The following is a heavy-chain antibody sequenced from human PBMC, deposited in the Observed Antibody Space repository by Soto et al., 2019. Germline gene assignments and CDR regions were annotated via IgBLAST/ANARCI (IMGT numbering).Heavy chain of an antibody. CDR3: ARAGYNIDS. V-gene: IGHV4-59*01. Sequence: PSETLSLTCTVSGGSISSYYWNWIRQPLGKGLEWIGYISYTGSTNYNPSLKSRVTISVDTSKNQFSLKLSSVTAADTAVYYCARAGYNIDSWGQGTLVTVSS. J-gene: IGHJ4*02. CDR1: GGSISSYY. CDR2: ISYTGST. D-gene: IGHD5-12*01.